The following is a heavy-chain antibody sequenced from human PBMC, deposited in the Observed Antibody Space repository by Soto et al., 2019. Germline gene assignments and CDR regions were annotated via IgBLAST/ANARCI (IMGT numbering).Heavy chain of an antibody. CDR1: GGSISSYY. J-gene: IGHJ4*02. V-gene: IGHV4-59*12. D-gene: IGHD1-26*01. CDR3: ARDGGSYPYYIDY. Sequence: PXETLYLTCTVSGGSISSYYWSWIRQPPGKGLEWIGYIYYSGSTNYNPSLKSRVTISVDTSKNQFSLKLSSVTAADTAVYYCARDGGSYPYYIDYWGQGTLVTVPS. CDR2: IYYSGST.